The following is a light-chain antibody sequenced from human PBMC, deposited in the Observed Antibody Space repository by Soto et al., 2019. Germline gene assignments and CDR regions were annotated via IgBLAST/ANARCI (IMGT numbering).Light chain of an antibody. Sequence: QSALTQPPSASGSPGQSVTISCTGTSSDVGGYNYVSWYQKHPGKAPKLMIYEVSKRPSGVPDRFSGSKSGNTASLTVSGLQAEDEAYYYCGSYAGSNAVVFGGGTKLTVL. V-gene: IGLV2-8*01. J-gene: IGLJ2*01. CDR1: SSDVGGYNY. CDR2: EVS. CDR3: GSYAGSNAVV.